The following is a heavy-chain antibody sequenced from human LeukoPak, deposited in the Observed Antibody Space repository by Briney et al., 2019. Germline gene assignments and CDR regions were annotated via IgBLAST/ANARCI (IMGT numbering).Heavy chain of an antibody. CDR1: GFTFSDYY. CDR2: ISRGGSTT. V-gene: IGHV3-11*01. Sequence: PGGSLRLSCAASGFTFSDYYMSWIRQAPGKGLEWVSYISRGGSTTYYADSVKGRFTISRDNAKNSLYLQMNSLRAEDTAVYYCVRGVSISSSWYSDIWGQGTMVTVSS. CDR3: VRGVSISSSWYSDI. J-gene: IGHJ3*02. D-gene: IGHD6-13*01.